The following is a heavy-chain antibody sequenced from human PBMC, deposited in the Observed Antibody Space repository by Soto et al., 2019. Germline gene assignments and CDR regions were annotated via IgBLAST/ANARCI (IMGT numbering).Heavy chain of an antibody. CDR2: ISDSGGST. CDR3: AQDFTRWSLDY. J-gene: IGHJ4*02. Sequence: PVGSLRLSCAASGFTFSSYGMSWVRQAPGKGLEWVSAISDSGGSTFYADSVKGRFTISRDNSKNTLYLQMNSLRAEDTAVYYCAQDFTRWSLDYWGQGTLVTVSS. V-gene: IGHV3-23*01. CDR1: GFTFSSYG. D-gene: IGHD2-15*01.